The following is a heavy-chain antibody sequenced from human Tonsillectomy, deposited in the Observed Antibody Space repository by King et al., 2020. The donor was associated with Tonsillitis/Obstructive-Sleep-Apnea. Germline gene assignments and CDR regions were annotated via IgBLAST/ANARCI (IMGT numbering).Heavy chain of an antibody. CDR2: IYPGDSDT. V-gene: IGHV5-51*01. J-gene: IGHJ3*02. Sequence: VQLVQSGAEVKKPGESLKISCKGSGYSFTSYWIGWVRQMPGKGLEWMGIIYPGDSDTRYSPSFQGQVTISADKSITTAYLQWSSLKASDTAMYYCASRAPYYYDSSGYYAYASDIWGQGTMVTVSS. D-gene: IGHD3-22*01. CDR3: ASRAPYYYDSSGYYAYASDI. CDR1: GYSFTSYW.